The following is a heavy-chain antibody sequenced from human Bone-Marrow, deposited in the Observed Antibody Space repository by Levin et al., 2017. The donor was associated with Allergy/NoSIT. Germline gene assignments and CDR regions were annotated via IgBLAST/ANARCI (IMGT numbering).Heavy chain of an antibody. J-gene: IGHJ3*02. Sequence: GESLKISCAASGFTFTNYWMSWVRQAPGKGLEWVANIKRDGSEKHYVDSVKGRFTISRDNAQNSLSLQMNSLKAEDTAVYYCARVIAPDDAFDIWGQGTMVTVSS. CDR2: IKRDGSEK. D-gene: IGHD6-13*01. CDR3: ARVIAPDDAFDI. CDR1: GFTFTNYW. V-gene: IGHV3-7*04.